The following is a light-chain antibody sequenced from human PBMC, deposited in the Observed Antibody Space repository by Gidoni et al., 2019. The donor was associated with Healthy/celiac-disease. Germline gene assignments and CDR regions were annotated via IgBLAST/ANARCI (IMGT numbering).Light chain of an antibody. Sequence: EIVLTQSPGTLSLSPGERATLACRASQSVSSSYLAWYQQKPGQAPRLLIYGASSRATGIPDRFSGSGSGTDCTLTISRLEPEDFAVYYCQQYCSSPWTFXXXTKVEIK. J-gene: IGKJ1*01. V-gene: IGKV3-20*01. CDR3: QQYCSSPWT. CDR1: QSVSSSY. CDR2: GAS.